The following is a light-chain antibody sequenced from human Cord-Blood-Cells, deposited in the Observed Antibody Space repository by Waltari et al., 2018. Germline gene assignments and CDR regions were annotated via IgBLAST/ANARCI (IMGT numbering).Light chain of an antibody. J-gene: IGLJ1*01. V-gene: IGLV2-14*03. CDR2: DVS. CDR3: SSYTSSSTPFV. Sequence: QSALTQPASASGSPGQSITISCTGTRSDVGGYNYVSWYQQHPGKAPKLMIYDVSNRPSGVSNRFSGSKSGNTASLTISGLQTEDEADYYCSSYTSSSTPFVFGTGTKVTVL. CDR1: RSDVGGYNY.